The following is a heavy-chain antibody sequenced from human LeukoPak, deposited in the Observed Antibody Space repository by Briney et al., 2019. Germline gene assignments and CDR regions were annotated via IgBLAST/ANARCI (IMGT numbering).Heavy chain of an antibody. CDR2: IYHSGST. CDR1: GGSFSDYY. J-gene: IGHJ5*02. CDR3: AREMVPMGNWFDP. D-gene: IGHD3-10*01. V-gene: IGHV4-30-2*01. Sequence: SETLSLTCAGSGGSFSDYYWSWIRQPPGKGLEWIGYIYHSGSTYYNPSLKSRVTISVDRSKNQFSLKLSSVTAADTAVYYCAREMVPMGNWFDPWGQGTLVIVSS.